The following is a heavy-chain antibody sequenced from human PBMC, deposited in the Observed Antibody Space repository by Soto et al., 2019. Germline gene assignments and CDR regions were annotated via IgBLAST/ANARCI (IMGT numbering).Heavy chain of an antibody. J-gene: IGHJ3*02. CDR1: GYSFTSYW. V-gene: IGHV5-10-1*01. Sequence: GQSLKISCKGSGYSFTSYWISCVRQRPGKGLEWMGRIDPSDSCTNYSPSFQGHVTISADKSISTAYLQWSSLKASDTAMYYCSGVRWGLPRNAFDIWGQGTMVTVSS. CDR3: SGVRWGLPRNAFDI. CDR2: IDPSDSCT. D-gene: IGHD3-16*01.